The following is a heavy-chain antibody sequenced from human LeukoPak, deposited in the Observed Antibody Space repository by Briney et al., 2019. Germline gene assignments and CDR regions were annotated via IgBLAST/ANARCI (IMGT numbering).Heavy chain of an antibody. J-gene: IGHJ2*01. CDR1: GGSFSGYY. V-gene: IGHV4-34*01. Sequence: PSETLSLSCAVYGGSFSGYYWSWIRQPPGKGLEWIGEINHSGSTNCNPSLKSRVTISVDTSKNQFSLKLSSVTAADTAVYYCARSGYSYGYYWYFDLWGRGTLVTVSS. CDR3: ARSGYSYGYYWYFDL. CDR2: INHSGST. D-gene: IGHD5-18*01.